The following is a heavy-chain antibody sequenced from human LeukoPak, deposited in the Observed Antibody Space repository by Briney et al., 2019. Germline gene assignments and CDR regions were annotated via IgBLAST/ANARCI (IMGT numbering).Heavy chain of an antibody. J-gene: IGHJ1*01. D-gene: IGHD5-18*01. Sequence: PGGSLRLSCAASGFTFSNYAMSWVRQAPGKGLEWVSAISGSGDSTYYADSVKGRFTISRDNSKNTLYVQMNSLRAEDTAVYYCAKGYRYGYVDFWGQGTLVTVSS. CDR2: ISGSGDST. V-gene: IGHV3-23*01. CDR1: GFTFSNYA. CDR3: AKGYRYGYVDF.